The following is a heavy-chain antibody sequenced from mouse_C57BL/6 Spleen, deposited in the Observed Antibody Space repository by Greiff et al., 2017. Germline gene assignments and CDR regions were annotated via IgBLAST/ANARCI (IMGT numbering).Heavy chain of an antibody. D-gene: IGHD2-1*01. CDR3: ARDGNYAMDY. CDR1: GYTFTSYW. CDR2: IHPNSGST. Sequence: QVQLQQPGAELVKPGASVKLSCKASGYTFTSYWMHWVKQRPGQGLEWIGMIHPNSGSTNYNEKFKSKVTLTVDKSSSTAYMQLSSLTSEDSAVYYCARDGNYAMDYWDQGTAGTVSS. J-gene: IGHJ4*01. V-gene: IGHV1-64*01.